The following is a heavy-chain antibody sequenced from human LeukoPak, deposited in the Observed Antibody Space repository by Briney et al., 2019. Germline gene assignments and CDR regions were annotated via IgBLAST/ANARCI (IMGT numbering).Heavy chain of an antibody. V-gene: IGHV4-59*01. J-gene: IGHJ6*02. Sequence: SETLSLTCTVSGGSISSYYWSWIRRPPGKGLEWIGYIYYSGSTNYNPSLKSRVTISVDTSKNQFSLKLSSVTAADTAVYYCARGRLAAAGYYYYYGMDVWGQGTTVTVSS. CDR1: GGSISSYY. CDR3: ARGRLAAAGYYYYYGMDV. CDR2: IYYSGST. D-gene: IGHD6-13*01.